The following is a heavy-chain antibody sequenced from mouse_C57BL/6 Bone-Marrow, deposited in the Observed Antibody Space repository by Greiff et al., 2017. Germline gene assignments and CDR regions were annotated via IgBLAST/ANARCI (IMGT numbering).Heavy chain of an antibody. J-gene: IGHJ4*01. CDR3: AIYWYCDVDY. V-gene: IGHV1S12*01. CDR1: GYAFTNYW. D-gene: IGHD4-1*01. CDR2: IYPGDGST. Sequence: QVQLQQSEPELVKPGASVKISCKASGYAFTNYWMNWVKQRPGQGLEWIGQIYPGDGSTNYNEKFKGKATLTEDTSSSTAYMQLSSLTSDDSAVYFCAIYWYCDVDYWGQGTPVTVSS.